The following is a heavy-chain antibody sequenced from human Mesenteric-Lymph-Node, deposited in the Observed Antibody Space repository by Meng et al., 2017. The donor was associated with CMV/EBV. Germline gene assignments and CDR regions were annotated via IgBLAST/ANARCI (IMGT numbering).Heavy chain of an antibody. CDR2: MNPNSGNT. D-gene: IGHD5-24*01. CDR3: ALQGSPFDY. CDR1: GYTFTSYG. J-gene: IGHJ4*02. Sequence: ASVKVSCKASGYTFTSYGISWVRQAPGQGLEWMGWMNPNSGNTGYAQKFQGRVTMTRNTSISTAYMELSSLRSEDTAVYYCALQGSPFDYWGQGTLVTVSS. V-gene: IGHV1-8*02.